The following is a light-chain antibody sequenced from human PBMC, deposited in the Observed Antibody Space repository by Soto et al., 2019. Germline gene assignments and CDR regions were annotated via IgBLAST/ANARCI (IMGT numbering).Light chain of an antibody. CDR1: NSDVGDYNY. Sequence: QSVLTQPRSVSGSPGQSVTISCTGTNSDVGDYNYVSWYQQHPGKAPKLMIYDVSKRPSGVPDRFSGSKSGNTASLTISELQAEDEADYYCCSYAGSYTWVFGGGTKLTVL. CDR3: CSYAGSYTWV. CDR2: DVS. J-gene: IGLJ3*02. V-gene: IGLV2-11*01.